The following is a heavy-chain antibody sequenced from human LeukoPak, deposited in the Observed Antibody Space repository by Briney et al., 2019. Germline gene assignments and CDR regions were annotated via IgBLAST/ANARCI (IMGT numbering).Heavy chain of an antibody. V-gene: IGHV1-69*05. CDR3: ARSHIVVVPAATLGYYYYTDV. D-gene: IGHD2-2*01. Sequence: GASVTVSFKASGGTFSSYAISWVRQAPGQGLEWMGGIIPIFGTANYAQKFQGRVTITTDESTSTAYMELSSLRSEDTAVYYCARSHIVVVPAATLGYYYYTDVWGKGTTVTVSS. CDR1: GGTFSSYA. J-gene: IGHJ6*03. CDR2: IIPIFGTA.